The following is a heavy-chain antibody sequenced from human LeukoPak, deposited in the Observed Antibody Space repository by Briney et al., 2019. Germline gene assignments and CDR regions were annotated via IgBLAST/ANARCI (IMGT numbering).Heavy chain of an antibody. CDR2: INSDGSST. Sequence: PGGSLRLSCAASGFSFSTYAMSWVRQAPGKGLVWVSRINSDGSSTSYADSVKGRFTISRDNAKNTLYLQMNSLRAEDTAVYYCARTYYYDSSGYFAPYYYYGMDVWGQGTTVTVSS. CDR1: GFSFSTYA. D-gene: IGHD3-22*01. J-gene: IGHJ6*02. V-gene: IGHV3-74*01. CDR3: ARTYYYDSSGYFAPYYYYGMDV.